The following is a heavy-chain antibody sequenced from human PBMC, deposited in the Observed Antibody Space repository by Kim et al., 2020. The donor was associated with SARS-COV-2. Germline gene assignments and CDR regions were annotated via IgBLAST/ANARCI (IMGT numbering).Heavy chain of an antibody. J-gene: IGHJ6*02. CDR2: ISADGGST. D-gene: IGHD1-20*01. CDR3: AKEINWNDFYFYGMDV. V-gene: IGHV3-43*02. Sequence: GGSLRLSCVAFGFSFDDYAMHWVRQAPGMGLEWVALISADGGSTYYSDSVRGRFTISRDNSKNSLYLQMDSLRTEDTALYYCAKEINWNDFYFYGMDVWGQGTTVTVSS. CDR1: GFSFDDYA.